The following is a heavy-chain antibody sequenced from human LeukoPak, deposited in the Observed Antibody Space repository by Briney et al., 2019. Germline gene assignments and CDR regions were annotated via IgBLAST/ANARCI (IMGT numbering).Heavy chain of an antibody. J-gene: IGHJ6*02. CDR3: ARGEGGYDYAPPQYYYGMDV. CDR2: IIPIFGTA. Sequence: ASVKVSCKASGGTFSSYAISWVRQAPGQGLEWMGGIIPIFGTANYAQKFQGRVTITADESTSTAYMELSSLRSEDTAVYYCARGEGGYDYAPPQYYYGMDVWGQGTTVTVSS. V-gene: IGHV1-69*13. CDR1: GGTFSSYA. D-gene: IGHD5-12*01.